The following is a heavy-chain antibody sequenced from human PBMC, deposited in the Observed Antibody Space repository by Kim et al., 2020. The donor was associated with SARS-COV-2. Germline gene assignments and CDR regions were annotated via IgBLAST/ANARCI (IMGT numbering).Heavy chain of an antibody. D-gene: IGHD3-10*01. Sequence: SVKVSCKASGGTFSSYAISWVRQAPGQGLEWMGGIIPIFGTANYEQKLQGRVTITADESTNTAYMELSSLRSEDTAVYYCARDSRPLGFETPSQVYYYGMDVWGEGTTVTVSS. V-gene: IGHV1-69*13. CDR3: ARDSRPLGFETPSQVYYYGMDV. CDR2: IIPIFGTA. CDR1: GGTFSSYA. J-gene: IGHJ6*04.